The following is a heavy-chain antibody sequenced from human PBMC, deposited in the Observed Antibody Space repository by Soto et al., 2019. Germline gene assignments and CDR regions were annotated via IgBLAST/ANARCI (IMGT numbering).Heavy chain of an antibody. CDR2: IYYSGST. D-gene: IGHD1-1*01. J-gene: IGHJ6*02. CDR3: ARDRDWNYNYGMDV. V-gene: IGHV4-61*01. Sequence: SETLSLTCTVSGGSVSSGSYYWSWIRQPPGKGLEWIGYIYYSGSTNYNPSLKSRVTISVDTSKNQFSLKLSSVTAADTAVYYCARDRDWNYNYGMDVWGQGTTVTVSS. CDR1: GGSVSSGSYY.